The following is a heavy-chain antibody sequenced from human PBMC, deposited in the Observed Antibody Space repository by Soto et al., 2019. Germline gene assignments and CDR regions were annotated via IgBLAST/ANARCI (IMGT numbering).Heavy chain of an antibody. Sequence: AASVKVSCKASGYIFTNYYIHWVRQAPGQGLEKKGKINPSGGGSIYTQLFQVSLTMTVDTSTITFYMELWSLRSEDTAVYYCASLLYDSSGSFDYWG. CDR2: INPSGGGS. D-gene: IGHD3-22*01. V-gene: IGHV1-46*01. CDR3: ASLLYDSSGSFDY. J-gene: IGHJ4*01. CDR1: GYIFTNYY.